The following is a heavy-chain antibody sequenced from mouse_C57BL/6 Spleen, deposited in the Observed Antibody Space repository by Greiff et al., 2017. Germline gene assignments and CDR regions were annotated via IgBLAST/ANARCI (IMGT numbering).Heavy chain of an antibody. Sequence: QVQLQQSGPELVKPGASVKISCKASGYAFSSSWMNWVKQRPGKGLEWIGRIYPGDGDTNYNGKFKGKATLTADKSSSTAYMQLSSLTSEDFAVYFCARSVEAWFAYWGQGTLVTVSA. V-gene: IGHV1-82*01. D-gene: IGHD1-1*02. CDR2: IYPGDGDT. J-gene: IGHJ3*01. CDR3: ARSVEAWFAY. CDR1: GYAFSSSW.